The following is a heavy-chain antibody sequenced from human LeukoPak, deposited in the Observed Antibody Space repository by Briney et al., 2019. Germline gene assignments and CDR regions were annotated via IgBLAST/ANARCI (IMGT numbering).Heavy chain of an antibody. Sequence: SETLSLTCAVYGGSFSGYYWSWIRQPPGKGLEWIGEINHSGSTNYNPSLKSRVTISVDTSKNQFSPKLSSVTAADTAVYYCARAFYFWTNWFDPWGQGTLVTVSS. CDR1: GGSFSGYY. D-gene: IGHD3/OR15-3a*01. CDR2: INHSGST. J-gene: IGHJ5*02. V-gene: IGHV4-34*01. CDR3: ARAFYFWTNWFDP.